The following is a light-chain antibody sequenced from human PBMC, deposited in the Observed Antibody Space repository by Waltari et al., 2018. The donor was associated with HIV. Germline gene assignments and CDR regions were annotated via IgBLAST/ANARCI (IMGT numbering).Light chain of an antibody. CDR2: HDD. J-gene: IGLJ2*01. V-gene: IGLV1-36*01. Sequence: QSVLPQSPSVSEAPGQRVTISCSGSSSNIGSHAVTWFRQSPGKPPKLLVYHDDLILSGVSDRLSASKSGTSASLAINDLQSEDESLYYCATWDDGLNALLFGGGTKVTVL. CDR1: SSNIGSHA. CDR3: ATWDDGLNALL.